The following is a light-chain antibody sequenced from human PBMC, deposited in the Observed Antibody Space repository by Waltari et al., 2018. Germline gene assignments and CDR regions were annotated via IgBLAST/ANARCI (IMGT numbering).Light chain of an antibody. CDR2: EGT. V-gene: IGLV2-23*01. Sequence: QSALTQPASVSGSPGQSITISCTGTSSDVGTYNLVYWYQQHPGKAPKLMIYEGTKRPSGVSNRFSGSKSGNTASLTISGLQAEDEAHYYCCSYAGGRPHVVFGGETQLTVL. J-gene: IGLJ2*01. CDR3: CSYAGGRPHVV. CDR1: SSDVGTYNL.